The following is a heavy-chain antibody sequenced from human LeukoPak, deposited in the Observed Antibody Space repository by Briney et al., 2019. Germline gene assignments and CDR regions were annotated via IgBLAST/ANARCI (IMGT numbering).Heavy chain of an antibody. CDR1: GFAFSTYW. CDR3: TRDFAF. J-gene: IGHJ4*02. Sequence: GGSLRLSCAASGFAFSTYWMDWVRQAPGKGLEWVGNINQDGSVKHYVDSVRGRFTISRDNARNSVYLQMSALRVEDTAVYYCTRDFAFWGQGSLVTASS. V-gene: IGHV3-7*01. CDR2: INQDGSVK. D-gene: IGHD2-21*01.